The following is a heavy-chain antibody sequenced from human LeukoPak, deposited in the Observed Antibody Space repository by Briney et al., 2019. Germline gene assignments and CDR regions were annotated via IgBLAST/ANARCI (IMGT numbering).Heavy chain of an antibody. J-gene: IGHJ4*02. D-gene: IGHD4-11*01. CDR3: ASFTTETTVFDY. CDR1: GGSISSSSYY. CDR2: IYYSGST. Sequence: PSETLSLTCTVSGGSISSSSYYWGWIRQPPGKGLEWIGSIYYSGSTFYNPSLKSRVTISVDTSKNQFSLKRSSVTAADTTVYYCASFTTETTVFDYWGQGTLVTVSS. V-gene: IGHV4-39*01.